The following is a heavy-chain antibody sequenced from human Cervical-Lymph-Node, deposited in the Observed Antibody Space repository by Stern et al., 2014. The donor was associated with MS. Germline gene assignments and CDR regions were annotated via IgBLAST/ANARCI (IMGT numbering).Heavy chain of an antibody. Sequence: VQLVESGGGVVQPGRSLRLSCAATGFNFSSYAMQWVRQAPGKGLEWVAGIYYDGSKAYYADSVKGRFTISRDNSKKTLFLQMNSLRLEDTADYYCARDLLWFGEFDWGAMDVWGHGTTVTVSS. V-gene: IGHV3-30-3*01. D-gene: IGHD3-10*01. J-gene: IGHJ6*02. CDR2: IYYDGSKA. CDR3: ARDLLWFGEFDWGAMDV. CDR1: GFNFSSYA.